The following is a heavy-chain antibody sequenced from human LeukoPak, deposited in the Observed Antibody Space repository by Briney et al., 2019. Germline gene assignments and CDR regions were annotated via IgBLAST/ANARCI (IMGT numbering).Heavy chain of an antibody. CDR1: GYSFDRYG. V-gene: IGHV1-18*01. J-gene: IGHJ3*02. CDR3: ARDFLSYDGSENHFEDTFDI. D-gene: IGHD3-22*01. CDR2: ICAFNGNT. Sequence: ASVKVSCKASGYSFDRYGVSWVQQAPGQGLEWLGWICAFNGNTNYPQNLQGRVTMTAYTSTNTAYMELRILSSDDTAVYYCARDFLSYDGSENHFEDTFDIWGQGTMVIVSS.